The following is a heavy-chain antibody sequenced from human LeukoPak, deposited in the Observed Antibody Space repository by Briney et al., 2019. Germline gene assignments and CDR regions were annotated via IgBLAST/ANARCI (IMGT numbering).Heavy chain of an antibody. D-gene: IGHD3-3*01. Sequence: PGGSLRLSCAVSGFTFRSYSMNWVRQAPGKGLEWVSSISSSSSYIYYADSVKGRFTISRDNAKNSLYLQMNSLRAEDTAVYYCAKDRELTIFGVISRYFDYWGQGTLVTVSS. CDR1: GFTFRSYS. V-gene: IGHV3-21*04. CDR2: ISSSSSYI. J-gene: IGHJ4*02. CDR3: AKDRELTIFGVISRYFDY.